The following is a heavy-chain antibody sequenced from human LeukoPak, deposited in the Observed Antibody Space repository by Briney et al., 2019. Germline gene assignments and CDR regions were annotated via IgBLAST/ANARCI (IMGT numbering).Heavy chain of an antibody. J-gene: IGHJ3*02. CDR2: IYHSGST. Sequence: SETLSLTCAVSGGSISSYYWTWMRQPPGKGLEWIGYIYHSGSTNYNPSLRSRVTISVDTSKNLFSLKLSSVTAADTAVYYCARRRTRPEAFDIWAKGQWSPSLQ. D-gene: IGHD6-6*01. V-gene: IGHV4-59*01. CDR1: GGSISSYY. CDR3: ARRRTRPEAFDI.